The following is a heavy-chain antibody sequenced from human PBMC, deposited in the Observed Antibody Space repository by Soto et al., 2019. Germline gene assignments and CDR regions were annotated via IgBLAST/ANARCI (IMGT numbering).Heavy chain of an antibody. D-gene: IGHD3-22*01. Sequence: XVCLRLSCAACGFSFSSYRMHWVRQAPGKGLEWVAVISYDGSNKYYADSVKGRFTISRDNSKNTLYLQMNSLRAEDTAVYYCAKMHAPENYYDSSYWGQRTLVTVSS. CDR1: GFSFSSYR. CDR2: ISYDGSNK. CDR3: AKMHAPENYYDSSY. V-gene: IGHV3-30*18. J-gene: IGHJ4*02.